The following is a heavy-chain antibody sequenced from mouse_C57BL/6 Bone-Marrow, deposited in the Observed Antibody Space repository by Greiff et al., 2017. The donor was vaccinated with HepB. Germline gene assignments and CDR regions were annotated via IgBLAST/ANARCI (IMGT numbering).Heavy chain of an antibody. Sequence: VQLQESGAELVRPGTSVKVSCKASGYAFTNYLIEWVKQRPGQGLEWIGAINPGSGGTNYNEKFKGKATLTADKSSSTAYMQLSSLTSEDSAVYFCARHDGSSYWYFDVWGTGTTVTVSS. CDR3: ARHDGSSYWYFDV. V-gene: IGHV1-54*01. CDR2: INPGSGGT. CDR1: GYAFTNYL. D-gene: IGHD1-1*01. J-gene: IGHJ1*03.